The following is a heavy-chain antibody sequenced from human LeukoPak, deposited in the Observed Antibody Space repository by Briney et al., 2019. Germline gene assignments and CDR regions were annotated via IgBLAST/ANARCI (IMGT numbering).Heavy chain of an antibody. V-gene: IGHV5-51*01. CDR1: GYSFTSYW. D-gene: IGHD6-13*01. Sequence: KPGESLKLSCKGSGYSFTSYWIAWVRQMAGKGLEWVGIIYPGDSDTIYSPSFQGQVTISADKSISTAYLQWSSLEASDTAMYYCARQGSTSSWYKFDYWGQGTLVTVSS. CDR3: ARQGSTSSWYKFDY. J-gene: IGHJ4*02. CDR2: IYPGDSDT.